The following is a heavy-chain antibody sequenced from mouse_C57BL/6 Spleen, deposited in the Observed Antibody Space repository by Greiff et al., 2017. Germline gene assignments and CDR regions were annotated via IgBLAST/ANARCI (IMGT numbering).Heavy chain of an antibody. V-gene: IGHV1-52*01. D-gene: IGHD3-2*02. J-gene: IGHJ3*01. CDR3: ARSTAQALAY. CDR1: GYTFTSYW. Sequence: QVQLKQPGAELVRPGSSVKLSCKASGYTFTSYWMHWVKQRPIQGLEWIGNIDPSDSETHYNQKFKDKATLTVDKSSSTAYMQLSSLTSEDSAVYYCARSTAQALAYWGQGTLVTVSA. CDR2: IDPSDSET.